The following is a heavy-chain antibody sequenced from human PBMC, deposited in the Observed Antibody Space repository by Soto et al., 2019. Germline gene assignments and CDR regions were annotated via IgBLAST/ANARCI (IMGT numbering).Heavy chain of an antibody. Sequence: QVQLVESGGGLVKPGGSLRLSCAASGFTFSDSFMSWSRQTPGKGLEWLSYISGSDGNIYYADSVRSRFTISRDNAKNSVYLQMNSLRAEDTAVYYCAGNQEPNYRAVWGKGTTVTV. J-gene: IGHJ6*03. CDR2: ISGSDGNI. V-gene: IGHV3-11*01. CDR3: AGNQEPNYRAV. CDR1: GFTFSDSF.